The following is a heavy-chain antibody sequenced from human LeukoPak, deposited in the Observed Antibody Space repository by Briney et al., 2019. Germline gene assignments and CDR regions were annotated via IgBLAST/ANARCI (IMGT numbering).Heavy chain of an antibody. CDR1: GGTFSSSA. Sequence: SVKVSCKASGGTFSSSAINWVRQAPGQGLEWMGGIIPIFGSTKYARKFQGRVTITADKSTSTAYMELSSLRSEDTAVYYCARGRYDYVWGSYRYGAFDIWGQGTMVTVSS. V-gene: IGHV1-69*06. D-gene: IGHD3-16*02. J-gene: IGHJ3*02. CDR2: IIPIFGST. CDR3: ARGRYDYVWGSYRYGAFDI.